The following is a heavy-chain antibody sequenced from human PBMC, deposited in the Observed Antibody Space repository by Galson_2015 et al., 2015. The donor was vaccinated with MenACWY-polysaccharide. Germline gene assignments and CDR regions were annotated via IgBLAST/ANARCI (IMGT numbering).Heavy chain of an antibody. D-gene: IGHD5-18*01. Sequence: SLRLSCATSGFIFSSYAMTWVRQAPGKGLEWVSAISGSGGSTYYADSVKGRFTISRDNSKNTLYLQMNSLRAEDTALYYCAKDGAWIQLWIDYRGQGTLVTVSS. J-gene: IGHJ4*02. CDR1: GFIFSSYA. CDR3: AKDGAWIQLWIDY. V-gene: IGHV3-23*01. CDR2: ISGSGGST.